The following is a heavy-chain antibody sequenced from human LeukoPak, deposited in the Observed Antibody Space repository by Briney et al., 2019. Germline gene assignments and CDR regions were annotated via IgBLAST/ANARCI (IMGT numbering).Heavy chain of an antibody. CDR2: IYTSGST. V-gene: IGHV4-61*02. CDR1: GGSISSGSYY. CDR3: ARGLITVDGMDA. Sequence: SQTLSLTCTVSGGSISSGSYYWSWIRQPAGKGLEWIGRIYTSGSTNYNPSLKSRVTISVDTSKNQFSPKLSSVTAADTAVYYCARGLITVDGMDAWGQGTTVTVSS. D-gene: IGHD4-11*01. J-gene: IGHJ6*02.